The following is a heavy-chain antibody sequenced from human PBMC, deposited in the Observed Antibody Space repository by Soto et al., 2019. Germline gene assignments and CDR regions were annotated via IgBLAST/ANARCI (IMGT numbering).Heavy chain of an antibody. Sequence: SETLSLTCSVTGASVSSHSWSWIRQSPGKGLEWIGYIHYSGGTNYTPSLRSRVTISVETSKNQLSLNLTSLTAADTAVYYCARGGTSGSAVYNCFDPWGQGTLVTVSS. CDR1: GASVSSHS. J-gene: IGHJ5*02. CDR3: ARGGTSGSAVYNCFDP. CDR2: IHYSGGT. V-gene: IGHV4-59*02. D-gene: IGHD3-10*01.